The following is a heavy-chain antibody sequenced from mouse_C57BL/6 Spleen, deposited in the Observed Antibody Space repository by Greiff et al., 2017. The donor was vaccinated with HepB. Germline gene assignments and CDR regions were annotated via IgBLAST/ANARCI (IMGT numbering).Heavy chain of an antibody. J-gene: IGHJ2*01. CDR1: GYTFTDYN. CDR2: INPNNGGT. V-gene: IGHV1-18*01. CDR3: ARKRYGNLDY. D-gene: IGHD2-10*02. Sequence: VHVKQSGPELVKPGASVKIPCKASGYTFTDYNMDWVKQSHGKSLEWIGDINPNNGGTIYNQKFKGKATLTVDKSSSTAYMELRSLTSEDTAVYSCARKRYGNLDYWGQGTTLTVSS.